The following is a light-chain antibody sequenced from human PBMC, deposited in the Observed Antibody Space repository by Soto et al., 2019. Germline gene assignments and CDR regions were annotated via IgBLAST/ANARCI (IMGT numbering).Light chain of an antibody. J-gene: IGKJ4*01. CDR3: QQRGGWPLT. CDR2: DAS. Sequence: EIVLTQSPATLSLSPGERAALSCRASQSVGRFLACYQQKPGQAPRLLISDASNRATGIPARFSGSGSGTDFTLAINNLEPEDLAVYYCQQRGGWPLTFGGGTKVEIK. CDR1: QSVGRF. V-gene: IGKV3-11*01.